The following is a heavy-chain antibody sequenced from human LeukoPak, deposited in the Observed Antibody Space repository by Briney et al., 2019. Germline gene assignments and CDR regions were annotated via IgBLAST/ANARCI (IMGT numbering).Heavy chain of an antibody. J-gene: IGHJ5*02. CDR1: GYSFSNYA. CDR3: AKASGMAARRSNYSDP. D-gene: IGHD6-6*01. Sequence: QPGGSLRLSCAASGYSFSNYAMSWVRQTPGKGLEWVSVIRGSGDITYYADSVKGRFSISRDNSKNTLYLQMNSLRAEDTAIYYCAKASGMAARRSNYSDPWGQGTLVTVSS. V-gene: IGHV3-23*01. CDR2: IRGSGDIT.